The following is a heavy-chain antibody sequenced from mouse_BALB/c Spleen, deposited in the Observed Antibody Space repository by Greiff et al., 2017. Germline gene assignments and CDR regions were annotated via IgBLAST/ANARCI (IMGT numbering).Heavy chain of an antibody. J-gene: IGHJ2*01. CDR1: GYTFTSYY. Sequence: QVQLKQSGAELVKPGASVKLSCKASGYTFTSYYMYWVKQRPGQGLEWIGEINPSNGGTNFNEKFKSKATLTVDKSSSTAYMQLSSLTSEDSAVYYCTRGGYGSSYTYYFDYWGQGTTLTVSS. D-gene: IGHD1-1*01. V-gene: IGHV1S81*02. CDR2: INPSNGGT. CDR3: TRGGYGSSYTYYFDY.